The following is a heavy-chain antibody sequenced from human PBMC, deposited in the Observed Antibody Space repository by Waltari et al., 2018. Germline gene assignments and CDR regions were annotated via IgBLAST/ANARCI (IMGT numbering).Heavy chain of an antibody. V-gene: IGHV4-38-2*01. CDR2: IYHSGNT. J-gene: IGHJ3*02. CDR1: GYSISSGYY. Sequence: QVQLQESGPGLVKPSETLSLTCAVSGYSISSGYYWGWIRQPPGKGLEWIGTIYHSGNTYYNPSLKSRVTISVDTSKNQFSLKLSSVTAADTAVYYCALRGGAFDIWGQGTMVTVSS. D-gene: IGHD2-15*01. CDR3: ALRGGAFDI.